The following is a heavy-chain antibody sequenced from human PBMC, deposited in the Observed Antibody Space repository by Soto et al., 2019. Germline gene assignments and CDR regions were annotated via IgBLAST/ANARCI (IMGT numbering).Heavy chain of an antibody. CDR1: GYTFTSYD. Sequence: QVQLVQSGAEVKKPGASVKVSCKASGYTFTSYDINWVRQATGQGLEWMGWMNPNSGNTGYAQKFQGRGTMTRHTSIGAAYLALSVLGSEARAVYYCARGGSIYDYVCGSERYQWFDPWGQGTLVTFSS. CDR2: MNPNSGNT. J-gene: IGHJ5*02. V-gene: IGHV1-8*01. CDR3: ARGGSIYDYVCGSERYQWFDP. D-gene: IGHD3-16*02.